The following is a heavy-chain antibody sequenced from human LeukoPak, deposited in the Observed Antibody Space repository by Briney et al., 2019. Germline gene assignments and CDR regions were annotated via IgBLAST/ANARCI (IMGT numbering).Heavy chain of an antibody. V-gene: IGHV3-23*01. CDR3: ASGTIVGARGADN. CDR2: ISGSGGST. CDR1: GFTFSSYA. D-gene: IGHD1-26*01. J-gene: IGHJ4*02. Sequence: PGGSLRLSCAASGFTFSSYAMSWVRQAPGKGLEWVSAISGSGGSTYYADSVKGRFTISRDNAYTSLYLQLNSLRAEDTAVYYCASGTIVGARGADNWGQGTLVTVSS.